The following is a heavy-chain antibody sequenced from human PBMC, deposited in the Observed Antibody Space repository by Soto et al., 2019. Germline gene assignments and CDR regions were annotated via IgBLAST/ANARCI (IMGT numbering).Heavy chain of an antibody. D-gene: IGHD1-7*01. CDR2: ISGSGGST. J-gene: IGHJ4*02. CDR3: AKDKITGTGNFDY. V-gene: IGHV3-23*01. Sequence: MGGVLQAPGKGLEWVSAISGSGGSTYYADSVKGRFTISRDNSKNTLYLQMNSLRAEDTAVYYCAKDKITGTGNFDYWGQGTLVTVSS.